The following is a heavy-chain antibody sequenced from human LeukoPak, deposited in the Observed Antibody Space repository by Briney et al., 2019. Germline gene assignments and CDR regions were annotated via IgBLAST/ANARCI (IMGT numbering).Heavy chain of an antibody. D-gene: IGHD6-19*01. CDR3: AREAISGWTDH. V-gene: IGHV3-30*03. Sequence: GRSLRLSCAASGFTFSSYGMHWVRQAPGKGLEWVAVISYDERNIYYGDSVKGRFTISRDNSKDTVYLQINRLRTEDTAVYYCAREAISGWTDHWGQGTLVTVSS. J-gene: IGHJ5*02. CDR2: ISYDERNI. CDR1: GFTFSSYG.